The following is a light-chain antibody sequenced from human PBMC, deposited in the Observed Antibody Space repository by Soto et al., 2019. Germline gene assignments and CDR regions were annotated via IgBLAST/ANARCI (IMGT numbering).Light chain of an antibody. CDR1: ESVSSTY. Sequence: EIVLTQSPGTLSLSPGDRASLSCRASESVSSTYLAWYQHKPGQAPRLLIYGASSRAAGIPDRFSGSGSGTDFTLTISRLEPEDFAVYYCQQYGSSPFTFGPGTKGDSK. CDR2: GAS. CDR3: QQYGSSPFT. V-gene: IGKV3-20*01. J-gene: IGKJ3*01.